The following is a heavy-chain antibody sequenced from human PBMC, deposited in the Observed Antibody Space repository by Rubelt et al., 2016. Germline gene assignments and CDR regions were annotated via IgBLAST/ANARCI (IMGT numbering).Heavy chain of an antibody. V-gene: IGHV1-3*01. Sequence: QVQLVQSGAEVKKPGASVKVSCKASGYTFTSYAMHWVRQAPGQRLEWMGWINAGNGNTKYSQKFQGRVTITRDTSASTAYMERSRLRSDDTAVFYCARESSSGWYIDYWGQGTLVTVSS. J-gene: IGHJ4*02. D-gene: IGHD6-19*01. CDR1: GYTFTSYA. CDR2: INAGNGNT. CDR3: ARESSSGWYIDY.